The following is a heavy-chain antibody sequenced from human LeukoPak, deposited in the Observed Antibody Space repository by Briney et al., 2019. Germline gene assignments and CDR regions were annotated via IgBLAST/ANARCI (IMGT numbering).Heavy chain of an antibody. CDR2: IYYSGST. D-gene: IGHD3-22*01. J-gene: IGHJ4*02. CDR1: GGSISSYY. CDR3: AREISSGSGPDY. Sequence: PSETLSLTCTVSGGSISSYYWSWIRQPPGKGLEWIGYIYYSGSTNYNPSLKSRVTISVDTSKNQFSLELSSVTAADTAVYYCAREISSGSGPDYWGQGTLVTVSS. V-gene: IGHV4-59*01.